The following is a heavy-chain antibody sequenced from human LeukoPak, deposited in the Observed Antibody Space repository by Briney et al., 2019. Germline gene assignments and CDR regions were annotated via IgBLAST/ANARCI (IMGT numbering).Heavy chain of an antibody. J-gene: IGHJ6*02. D-gene: IGHD3-22*01. Sequence: SETLSLTCTVSGGSISSSSYYWGWIRQPPGKGLEWIGSIYYSGSTYYNPSLKSRVTISVDTSKNQFSLKLSSVTAADTAVYYCARDSYYYDSSGYYSLYGMDVWGQGTTVTVSS. CDR1: GGSISSSSYY. CDR2: IYYSGST. CDR3: ARDSYYYDSSGYYSLYGMDV. V-gene: IGHV4-39*07.